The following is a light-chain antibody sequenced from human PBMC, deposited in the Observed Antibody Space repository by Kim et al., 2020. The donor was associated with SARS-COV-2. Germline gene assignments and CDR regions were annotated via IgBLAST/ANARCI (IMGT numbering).Light chain of an antibody. Sequence: EIVMTQSPATLSVSPGERVTLSCRASQSVSGYLGWYQQKPGQGTRLLIYGASNRAIGIPDRFGGSGSGTEFTLTISSLQSEDFGIYYCQQYNNWPYTFGQGTKLEI. CDR1: QSVSGY. J-gene: IGKJ2*01. CDR2: GAS. CDR3: QQYNNWPYT. V-gene: IGKV3-15*01.